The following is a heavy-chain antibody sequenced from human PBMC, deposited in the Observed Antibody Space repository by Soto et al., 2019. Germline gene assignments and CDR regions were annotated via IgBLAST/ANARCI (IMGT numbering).Heavy chain of an antibody. D-gene: IGHD2-2*01. Sequence: SQTLSLTCAISGDSVSSNSAAWNWIRQSPSRGLEWLGRTYYRSKWYNDYAVSVKSRITINPDTSKNQFSLQLNSVTPEDTAVYYCARDLGPDAPTRNYYYYYGMDVWGQGTTVTVS. CDR1: GDSVSSNSAA. V-gene: IGHV6-1*01. CDR3: ARDLGPDAPTRNYYYYYGMDV. CDR2: TYYRSKWYN. J-gene: IGHJ6*02.